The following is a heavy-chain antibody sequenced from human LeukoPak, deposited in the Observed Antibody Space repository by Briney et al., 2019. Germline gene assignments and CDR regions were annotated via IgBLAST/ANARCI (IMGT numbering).Heavy chain of an antibody. CDR1: GFTFSSYA. D-gene: IGHD2/OR15-2a*01. Sequence: PGRSLRLSCAASGFTFSSYAMHWVRQAPGKGLEWVAVISYDGSNKYYADSVKGRFTISRDNSKNTLYLQMNSLRADDTALYRCAKDLFYSFDIWGQGTEVTVSS. V-gene: IGHV3-30-3*01. CDR2: ISYDGSNK. J-gene: IGHJ3*02. CDR3: AKDLFYSFDI.